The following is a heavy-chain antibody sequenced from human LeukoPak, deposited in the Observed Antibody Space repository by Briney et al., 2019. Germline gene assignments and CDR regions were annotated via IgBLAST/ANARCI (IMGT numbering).Heavy chain of an antibody. CDR2: IYYSGST. CDR1: GGSVSSGSCY. D-gene: IGHD1-26*01. CDR3: ARGRSGSYYNWFDP. V-gene: IGHV4-61*01. Sequence: SETLSLTCTVSGGSVSSGSCYWSWIRQPPGKGLEWIGYIYYSGSTNYNPSLKSRVTISVDTSKNQFSLKLSSVTAADTAVYYCARGRSGSYYNWFDPWGQGTLVTVSS. J-gene: IGHJ5*02.